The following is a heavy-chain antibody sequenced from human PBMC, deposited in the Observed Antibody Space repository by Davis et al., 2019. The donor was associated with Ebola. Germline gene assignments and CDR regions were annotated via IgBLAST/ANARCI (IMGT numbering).Heavy chain of an antibody. Sequence: PGGSLRLSCAASGFTFSSYAMSWVRQAPGKGLEWVSAISGSGGSTYYADSVKGRFTISRDNSKNTLYLQMNSLRAEDTAVYYCAKDRVLRFLEWFTTSYMDVWGKGTTVTVSS. CDR2: ISGSGGST. V-gene: IGHV3-23*01. CDR3: AKDRVLRFLEWFTTSYMDV. CDR1: GFTFSSYA. D-gene: IGHD3-3*01. J-gene: IGHJ6*03.